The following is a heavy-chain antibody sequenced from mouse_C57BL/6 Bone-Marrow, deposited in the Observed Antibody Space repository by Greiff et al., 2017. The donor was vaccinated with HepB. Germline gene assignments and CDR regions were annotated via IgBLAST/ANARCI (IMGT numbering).Heavy chain of an antibody. Sequence: EVKLVESGGGLVQSGRSLRLSCATSGFTFSDFYMEWVRQAPGKGLEWIAASRNKANDYTTEYSASVKGRFIVSRDTSQSILYLQMNALRAEDTAIYYCARDGDLLPYAMDYWGQGTSVTVSS. CDR2: SRNKANDYTT. J-gene: IGHJ4*01. D-gene: IGHD2-1*01. CDR1: GFTFSDFY. V-gene: IGHV7-1*01. CDR3: ARDGDLLPYAMDY.